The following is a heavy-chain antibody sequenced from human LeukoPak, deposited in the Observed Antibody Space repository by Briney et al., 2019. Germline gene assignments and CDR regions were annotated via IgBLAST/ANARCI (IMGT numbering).Heavy chain of an antibody. CDR3: ARAPGGYDILTGYQSLYLFDY. D-gene: IGHD3-9*01. CDR2: IYYSGST. V-gene: IGHV4-59*01. Sequence: PSETLSLTCTVSGGSISSYYWSWIRQPPGKGLEWIGYIYYSGSTNYNPSLKSRVTISVDTSKNQFSLKLSSVTAADTAVYYCARAPGGYDILTGYQSLYLFDYWSQGTLVTVSS. CDR1: GGSISSYY. J-gene: IGHJ4*02.